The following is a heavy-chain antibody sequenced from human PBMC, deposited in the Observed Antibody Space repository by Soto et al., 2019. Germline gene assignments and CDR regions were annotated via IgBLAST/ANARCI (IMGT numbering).Heavy chain of an antibody. CDR1: GFTFSIYA. V-gene: IGHV3-23*01. D-gene: IGHD1-1*01. J-gene: IGHJ5*02. CDR3: AKDSRTPRGTLTPNWFDP. Sequence: PGGSLRLSCAASGFTFSIYAMSWVRQAPGKGLEWVSAISGSGDNTYYADPVKGRFTISRDNSKNTLYLQMSSLRAEDTAVYYCAKDSRTPRGTLTPNWFDPGGKGTLVPVSS. CDR2: ISGSGDNT.